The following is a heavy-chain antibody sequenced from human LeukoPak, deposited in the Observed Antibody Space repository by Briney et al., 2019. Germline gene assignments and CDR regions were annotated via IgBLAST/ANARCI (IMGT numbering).Heavy chain of an antibody. Sequence: PSETLSLTCTVSGGSISSYYWSWIRQPPGKGLEWIGYIYYSGSTNYNPSLKSRVTISVDTSKNQSSLKLSSVTAADTAVYYCARATDYYGSGTLFGYWGQGTLVTVSS. CDR3: ARATDYYGSGTLFGY. V-gene: IGHV4-59*01. D-gene: IGHD3-10*01. CDR1: GGSISSYY. J-gene: IGHJ4*02. CDR2: IYYSGST.